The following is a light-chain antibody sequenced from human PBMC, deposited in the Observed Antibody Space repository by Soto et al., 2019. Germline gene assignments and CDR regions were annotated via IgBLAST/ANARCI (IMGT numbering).Light chain of an antibody. Sequence: DIQMTQSPSSLSASVGDRVTITCQASQDISNYLNWYQQKPGKAPKLLIYDASNLETGVPSRFSGSGSGTDFTFTISSLQPEDIATYYCQPYDNLPLTFGPGTKVDIK. V-gene: IGKV1-33*01. CDR1: QDISNY. CDR2: DAS. CDR3: QPYDNLPLT. J-gene: IGKJ3*01.